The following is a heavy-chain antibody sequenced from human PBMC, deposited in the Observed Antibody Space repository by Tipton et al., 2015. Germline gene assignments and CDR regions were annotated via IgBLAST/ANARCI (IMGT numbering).Heavy chain of an antibody. Sequence: TLSLTCAVEGGSFSYHYWSWIRQPPGKALEWIGEIYPTPSTNYNPSLKSRVDMSVDMSKKQVSLSLTSVTAADTAVYYCACQDYDLLSRDYPAIDYWGQGTLVIVSS. CDR3: ACQDYDLLSRDYPAIDY. J-gene: IGHJ4*02. CDR2: IYPTPST. D-gene: IGHD3-3*01. V-gene: IGHV4-34*01. CDR1: GGSFSYHY.